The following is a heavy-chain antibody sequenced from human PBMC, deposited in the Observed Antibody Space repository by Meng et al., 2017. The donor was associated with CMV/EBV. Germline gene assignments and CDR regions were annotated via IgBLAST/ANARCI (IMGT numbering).Heavy chain of an antibody. CDR1: GGSFSGYY. CDR2: INHSGST. Sequence: GSLRLSCAVYGGSFSGYYWSWIRQPPGKGLEWIGEINHSGSTNYNPSLKSQVTISVDTSKNQFSLKLSSVTAADTAVYYCARAQTIHAVDVWGQGTTVTVSS. CDR3: ARAQTIHAVDV. J-gene: IGHJ6*02. D-gene: IGHD5-24*01. V-gene: IGHV4-34*01.